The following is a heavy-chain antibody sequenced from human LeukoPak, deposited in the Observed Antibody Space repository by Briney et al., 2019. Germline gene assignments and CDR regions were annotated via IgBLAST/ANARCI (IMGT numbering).Heavy chain of an antibody. CDR3: AKGLRNYYYYGMDV. J-gene: IGHJ6*02. Sequence: GGSLRLSCAASGFAFSSYAMSWVRQAPGKGLEWVSAISGSGGSTYYADSVKGRFTISRDNSKNTLYLQMNSLRAEDTAVYYCAKGLRNYYYYGMDVWGQGTTVTVSS. D-gene: IGHD4-17*01. V-gene: IGHV3-23*01. CDR2: ISGSGGST. CDR1: GFAFSSYA.